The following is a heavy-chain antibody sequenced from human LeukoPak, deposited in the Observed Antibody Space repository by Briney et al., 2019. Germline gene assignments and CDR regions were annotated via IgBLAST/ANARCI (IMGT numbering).Heavy chain of an antibody. CDR3: ARGSQWELRPDAFDI. J-gene: IGHJ3*02. CDR2: IKQDGSEK. CDR1: GFTFSSDW. V-gene: IGHV3-7*01. Sequence: GGSLRLSCAASGFTFSSDWMGWVRQAPGKGLEWVANIKQDGSEKYYVDSVKGRFTISRDNAKNSLYLQMNSLRAEDTAVYYCARGSQWELRPDAFDIWGQGTMVTVSS. D-gene: IGHD1-26*01.